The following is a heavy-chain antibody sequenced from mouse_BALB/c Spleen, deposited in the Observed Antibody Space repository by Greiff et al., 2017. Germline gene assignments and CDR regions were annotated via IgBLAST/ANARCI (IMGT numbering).Heavy chain of an antibody. CDR2: INPYNGGT. D-gene: IGHD3-1*01. J-gene: IGHJ4*01. CDR3: ARGGLEDY. Sequence: DVQLQESGPDLVKPGPSLKISCKASGYSFTGYTMNWVKQSHGKNLEWIGLINPYNGGTSYNQNLKGKTTLTVDKSSSTAYLELLSLTSEDSAVYDCARGGLEDYWGQGTSVTVSS. CDR1: GYSFTGYT. V-gene: IGHV1-25*01.